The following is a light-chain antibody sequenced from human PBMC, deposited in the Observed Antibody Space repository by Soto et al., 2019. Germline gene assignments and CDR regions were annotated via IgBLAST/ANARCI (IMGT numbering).Light chain of an antibody. V-gene: IGLV2-11*01. CDR2: NVN. CDR3: CSYAVTDVV. J-gene: IGLJ2*01. CDR1: SSDVGGYNY. Sequence: QLVLTQPRSVSGSPGQSVTISCTGTSSDVGGYNYVSWYQQHPGKAPKLMIYNVNRRPSGVPDRFSGSKSGNTASLTISGLQAEDEADYYCCSYAVTDVVFGGGTQLTVL.